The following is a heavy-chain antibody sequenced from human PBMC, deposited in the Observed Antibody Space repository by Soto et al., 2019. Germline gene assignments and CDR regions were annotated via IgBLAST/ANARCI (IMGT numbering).Heavy chain of an antibody. CDR3: ARHSVLRYFDWSRDDAFDI. Sequence: PSETLSLTCTVSGGSISSYYWSWIRQPPGKGLEWIGYIYYSGSTNYNPSLKSRVNISVDTSKNQLSMKLSSVTAADTAVYYCARHSVLRYFDWSRDDAFDIWGQGTMVTVSS. V-gene: IGHV4-59*08. D-gene: IGHD3-9*01. J-gene: IGHJ3*02. CDR1: GGSISSYY. CDR2: IYYSGST.